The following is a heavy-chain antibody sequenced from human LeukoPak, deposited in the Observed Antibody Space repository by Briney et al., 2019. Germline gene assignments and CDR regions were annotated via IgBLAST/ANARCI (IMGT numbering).Heavy chain of an antibody. D-gene: IGHD5-18*01. CDR2: IYPGDSDT. CDR3: ARHVPNSYGQPSFDY. CDR1: GYTFTSYW. Sequence: GESLKISCKGSGYTFTSYWTGWVRQMPGKGLEWMGIIYPGDSDTRYSPSFQGQVTISADKSISTAYLQWSSLKASDTAIYYCARHVPNSYGQPSFDYWGQGTLVTASS. V-gene: IGHV5-51*01. J-gene: IGHJ4*02.